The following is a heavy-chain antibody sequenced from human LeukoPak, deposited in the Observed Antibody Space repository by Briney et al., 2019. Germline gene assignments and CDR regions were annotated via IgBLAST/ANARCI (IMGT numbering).Heavy chain of an antibody. D-gene: IGHD1-26*01. J-gene: IGHJ4*02. CDR2: IYYSGST. Sequence: SETLSLTCTVSGGSISSYYWSWIRQPPGKGLEWIGYIYYSGSTNYNPSLKSRVTISVDTSKNQFSLKLSSVTAADTAVYYCARYRYSGSYANWGQGTLVTVS. CDR1: GGSISSYY. V-gene: IGHV4-59*01. CDR3: ARYRYSGSYAN.